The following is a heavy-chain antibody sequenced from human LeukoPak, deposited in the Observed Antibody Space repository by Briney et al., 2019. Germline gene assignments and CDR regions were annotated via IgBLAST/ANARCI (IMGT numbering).Heavy chain of an antibody. J-gene: IGHJ4*02. V-gene: IGHV3-53*05. CDR2: IYSGGST. D-gene: IGHD3-10*01. Sequence: GGSLRLSCAASGFTVSSNYMSWVRQAPGKGLEWVSVIYSGGSTYYADSVKGRFTISRDNSKNTLYLQMNSLRAEDTAVYYCARELVRGVIPRLFDYWGQGTLVTVSS. CDR1: GFTVSSNY. CDR3: ARELVRGVIPRLFDY.